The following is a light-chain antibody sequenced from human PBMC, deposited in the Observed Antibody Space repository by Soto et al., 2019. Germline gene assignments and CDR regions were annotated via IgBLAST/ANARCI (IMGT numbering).Light chain of an antibody. CDR3: QQYGSSIT. CDR1: QSVSSSY. CDR2: GAS. Sequence: EIVLTQSPGNLSLSPGERATLSCRASQSVSSSYLAWYQQKPGQAPRLLIYGASSRGTGIPDRFSGSGSGTDFTLTISRLEPEDFALYYCQQYGSSITFGQGTRLEIK. V-gene: IGKV3-20*01. J-gene: IGKJ5*01.